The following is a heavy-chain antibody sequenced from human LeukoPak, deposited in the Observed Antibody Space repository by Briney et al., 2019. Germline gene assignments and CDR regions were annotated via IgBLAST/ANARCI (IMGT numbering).Heavy chain of an antibody. V-gene: IGHV1-2*02. CDR3: ARVLFNSGYNY. J-gene: IGHJ4*02. Sequence: ASVKVSCKTSGSTFTGAYMHWVRQAPGQGLEWMGWVNPNSGETKFAQKFQGRVTMTRDTFIRTVYMDLGGLRSDDTAVYYCARVLFNSGYNYRGQGSLVTVSS. CDR2: VNPNSGET. CDR1: GSTFTGAY. D-gene: IGHD3-9*01.